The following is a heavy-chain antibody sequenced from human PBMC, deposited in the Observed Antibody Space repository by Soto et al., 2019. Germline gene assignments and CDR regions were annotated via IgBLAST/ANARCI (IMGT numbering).Heavy chain of an antibody. J-gene: IGHJ5*02. CDR3: ARHPVRWELPMNWFDP. CDR2: IYYSGST. CDR1: GGSISSSSYY. D-gene: IGHD1-26*01. Sequence: SETLSLTCTVSGGSISSSSYYWGWIRQPPGKGLEWIGSIYYSGSTYYNPSLKSRVTISVDTSKNQFSLKLSSVTAAETAVYYCARHPVRWELPMNWFDPWGQGTLVTVSS. V-gene: IGHV4-39*01.